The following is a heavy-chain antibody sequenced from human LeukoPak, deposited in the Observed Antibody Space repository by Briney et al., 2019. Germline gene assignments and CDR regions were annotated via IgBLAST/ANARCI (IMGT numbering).Heavy chain of an antibody. CDR1: GFTVSSNY. J-gene: IGHJ4*02. CDR2: IYSGGIT. V-gene: IGHV3-53*01. Sequence: GGSLRLSCAASGFTVSSNYMSWVRQAPGKGLEWVSVIYSGGITYYADSVKGRFTISRDNSKNTLYLQMNSLRAEDTAVYYCARERANRGSYSVDFDYWGQGTLVTVSS. CDR3: ARERANRGSYSVDFDY. D-gene: IGHD1-26*01.